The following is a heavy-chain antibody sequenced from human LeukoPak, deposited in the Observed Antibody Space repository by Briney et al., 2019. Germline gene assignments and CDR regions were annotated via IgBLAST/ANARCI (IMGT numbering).Heavy chain of an antibody. CDR3: AKDRIMITFGGVIGIFDY. CDR1: GFTFSVHA. D-gene: IGHD3-16*02. J-gene: IGHJ4*02. V-gene: IGHV3-30-3*01. Sequence: GGSLRLSCAASGFTFSVHALHWVRRAPGKGLEWVAVISSDGSNKYYADSVKGRFTISRDNSKNTLYLQMNSLRAEDTAVYYCAKDRIMITFGGVIGIFDYWGQGTLVTVSS. CDR2: ISSDGSNK.